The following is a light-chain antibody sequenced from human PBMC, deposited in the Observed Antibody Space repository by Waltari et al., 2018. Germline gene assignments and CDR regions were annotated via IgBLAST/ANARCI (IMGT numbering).Light chain of an antibody. CDR2: DAS. CDR3: QHYGSSPFT. V-gene: IGKV3-20*01. CDR1: QSVSSNF. J-gene: IGKJ4*01. Sequence: EIVLTQSPGTLSLSPGERATLSCRASQSVSSNFLAWYQQKPGQAPRLLIYDASSRATGIPYTFSGSGSGTDFTLTISRLEPEDFAVYYCQHYGSSPFTFGGGTKVEIK.